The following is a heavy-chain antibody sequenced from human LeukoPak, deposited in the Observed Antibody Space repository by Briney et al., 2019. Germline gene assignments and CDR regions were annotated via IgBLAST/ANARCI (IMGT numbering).Heavy chain of an antibody. J-gene: IGHJ2*01. Sequence: GGSLRLSYVASGFTFGSYAMTWVRQAPGKGLEWVSSISANGDSTLYADSVKGRFTISRDNSKNTLFLQMNSLRAEDTAVCYCANSRPGGYWYFDLWGRGTLVTVSS. V-gene: IGHV3-23*01. D-gene: IGHD3-10*01. CDR2: ISANGDST. CDR1: GFTFGSYA. CDR3: ANSRPGGYWYFDL.